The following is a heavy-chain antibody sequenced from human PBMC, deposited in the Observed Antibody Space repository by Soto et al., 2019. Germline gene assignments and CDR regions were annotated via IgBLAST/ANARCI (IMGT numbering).Heavy chain of an antibody. D-gene: IGHD5-18*01. J-gene: IGHJ4*02. CDR1: GGTFSSYA. Sequence: QVQLVQSGAEVKKPGSSVKVSCKVSGGTFSSYAISSVRQAPGQGLEWMGGIIPIFGTANYAQKFQGRVTITADESTSTAYMELSSLRSECTAVYYCACKRSGYSYGQGFDYWGQGTLVTVSS. CDR2: IIPIFGTA. CDR3: ACKRSGYSYGQGFDY. V-gene: IGHV1-69*01.